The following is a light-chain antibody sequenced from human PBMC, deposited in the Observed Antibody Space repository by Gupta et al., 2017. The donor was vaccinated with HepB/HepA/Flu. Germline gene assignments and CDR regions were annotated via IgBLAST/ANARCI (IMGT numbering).Light chain of an antibody. CDR2: GAS. Sequence: IVLRHTPATLSWSPGERATLSGRASQCARSSYLAWYQQKPGQAPGLLIYGASSRATGLPDRFSGSGSGTDFTLTISRLEPEDFAVYYCQQYGSSPCSFGQGTKLEIQ. CDR3: QQYGSSPCS. CDR1: QCARSSY. J-gene: IGKJ2*04. V-gene: IGKV3-20*01.